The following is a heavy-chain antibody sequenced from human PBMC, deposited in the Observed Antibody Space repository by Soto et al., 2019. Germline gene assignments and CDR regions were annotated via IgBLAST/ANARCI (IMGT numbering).Heavy chain of an antibody. Sequence: ASVKVSCKASGYTFTSYAMHWVRQAPGQRLEWMGWINAGNGNTKYSQKFQGRVTITRDTSASTACMELSSLRSEDTAVYYCARAPQFPIWYFDLWGRGTLVTVSS. V-gene: IGHV1-3*01. J-gene: IGHJ2*01. CDR2: INAGNGNT. CDR1: GYTFTSYA. D-gene: IGHD4-4*01. CDR3: ARAPQFPIWYFDL.